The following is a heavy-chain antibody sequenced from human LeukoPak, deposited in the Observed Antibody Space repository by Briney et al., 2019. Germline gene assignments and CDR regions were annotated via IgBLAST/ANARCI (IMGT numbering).Heavy chain of an antibody. CDR1: GYNFTSYW. CDR2: IYPGDSDT. D-gene: IGHD3-22*01. Sequence: GESLQISCKGSGYNFTSYWIGWVRQMPGKGLEWMGIIYPGDSDTRYSPSFQGQVTISADKSISTAYLQWSSLKASDTAMYYCAIPSYYDSSGYYFDYWGQGTLVTVSS. CDR3: AIPSYYDSSGYYFDY. J-gene: IGHJ4*02. V-gene: IGHV5-51*01.